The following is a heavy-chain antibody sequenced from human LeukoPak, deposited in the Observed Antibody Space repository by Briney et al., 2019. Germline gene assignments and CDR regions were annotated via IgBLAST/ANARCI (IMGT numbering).Heavy chain of an antibody. J-gene: IGHJ4*02. V-gene: IGHV4-38-2*02. D-gene: IGHD3-16*02. CDR3: ARGLKDYVWGSYRYTREYYFDY. CDR1: GYSISSGYF. Sequence: SETLSLTCTVSGYSISSGYFWGWMRQPPGKGLEWIGSIYQSETAHYNPSLKSRVTMSVDTSKNQFSLKLSSVTAADTAVYYCARGLKDYVWGSYRYTREYYFDYWGQGTLVTVSS. CDR2: IYQSETA.